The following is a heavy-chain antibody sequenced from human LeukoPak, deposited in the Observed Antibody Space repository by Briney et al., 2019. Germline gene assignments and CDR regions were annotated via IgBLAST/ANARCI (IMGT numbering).Heavy chain of an antibody. J-gene: IGHJ5*02. Sequence: PGGSLRLSCAASGFTFDDYAMHWVRHAPGKGLEWVSGISWNSGSIGYADSVKGRFTISRDNAKNSLYLQMNSLRAEDTALYYCAKDHYGYFDWFIAPSWGQGTLVTVSS. D-gene: IGHD3-9*01. CDR2: ISWNSGSI. CDR3: AKDHYGYFDWFIAPS. CDR1: GFTFDDYA. V-gene: IGHV3-9*01.